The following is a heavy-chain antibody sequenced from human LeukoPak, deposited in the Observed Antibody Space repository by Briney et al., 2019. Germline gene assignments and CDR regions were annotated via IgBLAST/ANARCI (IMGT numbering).Heavy chain of an antibody. CDR2: IYYSGST. Sequence: SETLSLTCTVSGGSISSSGYYWGWIRQPPGKGLEWIGSIYYSGSTYYDPSLKSRVTISVDTSKNQFSLKLSSVTAADTAVYYCARHFKARGYSYGPWGQGTLVTVSS. CDR1: GGSISSSGYY. J-gene: IGHJ4*02. CDR3: ARHFKARGYSYGP. V-gene: IGHV4-39*01. D-gene: IGHD5-18*01.